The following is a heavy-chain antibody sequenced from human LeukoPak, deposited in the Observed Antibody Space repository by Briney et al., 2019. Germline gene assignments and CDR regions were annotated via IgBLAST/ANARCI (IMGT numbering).Heavy chain of an antibody. D-gene: IGHD3-3*01. V-gene: IGHV4-59*01. CDR1: GGSISGFY. J-gene: IGHJ4*02. CDR3: ARSRSGYYGDVDY. Sequence: SETLSLTCTVSGGSISGFYWSWTRQPPGKGLEWIGYISYSGSTNYNPSLKSRVTISVDTSKNQFSLKLSSVTAADTAVYYCARSRSGYYGDVDYWGQGTLVTVSS. CDR2: ISYSGST.